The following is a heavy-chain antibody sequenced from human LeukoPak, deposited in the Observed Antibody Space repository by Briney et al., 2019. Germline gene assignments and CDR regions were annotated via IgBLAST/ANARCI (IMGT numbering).Heavy chain of an antibody. D-gene: IGHD1-26*01. CDR3: ASSSSGRRSYREGAFDI. CDR1: GFTFGSYW. Sequence: GGSLRLSCAASGFTFGSYWMSWVRQAPGKGLEWVANIKEDGSQKYYVDSVKGRFTISRDNAKKSLFLQMSSLRAEDTAVYYCASSSSGRRSYREGAFDIWGQGTMVTVSS. J-gene: IGHJ3*02. V-gene: IGHV3-7*01. CDR2: IKEDGSQK.